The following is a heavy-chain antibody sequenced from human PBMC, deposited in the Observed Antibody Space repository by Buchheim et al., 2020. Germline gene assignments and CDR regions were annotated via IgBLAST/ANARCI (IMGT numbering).Heavy chain of an antibody. D-gene: IGHD6-19*01. J-gene: IGHJ4*02. V-gene: IGHV3-30*01. CDR2: ISYDGSNK. Sequence: QVQLVESGGGVVQPGRSLRLSCAASGFTFSSYAMHWVRQAPGKGLEWVAVISYDGSNKYYADSVKGRFTISRDNSKNTLYLQMNSLRAEDTAVYYCAREFAVAGPKFDYWGQGTL. CDR3: AREFAVAGPKFDY. CDR1: GFTFSSYA.